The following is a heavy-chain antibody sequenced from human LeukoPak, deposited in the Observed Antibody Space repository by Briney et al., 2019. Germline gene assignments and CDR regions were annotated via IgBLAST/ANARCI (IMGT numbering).Heavy chain of an antibody. V-gene: IGHV3-30-3*01. J-gene: IGHJ6*02. CDR2: ISYDGSNK. CDR3: ARDPSYYGDYYYGMDV. CDR1: GFTFSSYA. D-gene: IGHD4-17*01. Sequence: PGGSLRLSCAASGFTFSSYAMHWVRQARGKGLEWVAFISYDGSNKYYADSVKGRFTISRDNSKNTLYLQMNSLRAEDTAVYYCARDPSYYGDYYYGMDVWGQGTTVTVSS.